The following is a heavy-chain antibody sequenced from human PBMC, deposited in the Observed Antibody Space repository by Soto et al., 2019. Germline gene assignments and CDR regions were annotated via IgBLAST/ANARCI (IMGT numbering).Heavy chain of an antibody. D-gene: IGHD4-17*01. CDR3: ARMNVDSYHFYYAMEV. V-gene: IGHV2-26*01. CDR1: GFSLTTGKMG. J-gene: IGHJ6*02. CDR2: IFSDNER. Sequence: SGPTLVNPTEPLTLTCTVSGFSLTTGKMGVSWIRQPPGKALEWLAHIFSDNERYYSTTLQGRLTIDKNTSGSQVVLSMTNVDPVDTATYYCARMNVDSYHFYYAMEVWGQGTTVTVS.